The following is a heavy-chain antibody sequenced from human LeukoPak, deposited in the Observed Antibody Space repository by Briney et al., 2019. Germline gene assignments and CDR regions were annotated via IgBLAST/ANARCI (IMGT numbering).Heavy chain of an antibody. V-gene: IGHV1-18*01. D-gene: IGHD3-10*01. CDR3: ARVLSSYNGSGSYSQWLERKDNYYSVMNF. CDR2: ISAYNGNT. Sequence: ASVKVSCKASGYTFTSYGISWVRQAPGQGLEWMGWISAYNGNTNYAQKLQGRVTMTTDTSTSTAYMELRSLRSDDTAVYYCARVLSSYNGSGSYSQWLERKDNYYSVMNFWGQGTTVTFS. J-gene: IGHJ6*02. CDR1: GYTFTSYG.